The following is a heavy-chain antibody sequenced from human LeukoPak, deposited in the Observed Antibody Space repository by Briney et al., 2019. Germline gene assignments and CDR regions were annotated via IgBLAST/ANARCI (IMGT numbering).Heavy chain of an antibody. D-gene: IGHD6-19*01. CDR1: GFTFSIYG. Sequence: GGSLRLSCEASGFTFSIYGMHWVRQTPGKGPEWVAVIWYDGNKKYYADSVKGRFTISRDNSKNTLFLQMNSLRAEDTAVYYCARDMYSSGWTDYWGQGTLVTVSS. CDR2: IWYDGNKK. CDR3: ARDMYSSGWTDY. V-gene: IGHV3-33*01. J-gene: IGHJ4*02.